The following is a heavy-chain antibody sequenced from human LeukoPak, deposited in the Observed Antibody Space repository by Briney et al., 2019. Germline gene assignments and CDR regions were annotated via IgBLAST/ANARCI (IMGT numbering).Heavy chain of an antibody. J-gene: IGHJ4*02. Sequence: SGGSLRLSCVVSGFTFSESWKSWVRQAPGKGLEWVSVIYSGGSTYYADSVKGRFTISRDNSKNTLYLQMNSLRAEDTAVYYCARDGGYCGGDCYSDWGQGTLVTVSS. V-gene: IGHV3-53*01. D-gene: IGHD2-21*02. CDR3: ARDGGYCGGDCYSD. CDR1: GFTFSESW. CDR2: IYSGGST.